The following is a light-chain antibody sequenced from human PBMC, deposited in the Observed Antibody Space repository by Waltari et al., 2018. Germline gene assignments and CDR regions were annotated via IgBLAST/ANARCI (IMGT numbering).Light chain of an antibody. J-gene: IGKJ2*01. CDR2: WAS. Sequence: DIVMTQSPDSLAVSLGERATINCRSGQTVLDSSTNKNYVAWYQQKTGQPPKLLIYWASTRESGVPGRFSGGGSGTEFTLTVSSLQAEDVAVYYCQQYYDIPYTFGQGTKLEI. CDR1: QTVLDSSTNKNY. CDR3: QQYYDIPYT. V-gene: IGKV4-1*01.